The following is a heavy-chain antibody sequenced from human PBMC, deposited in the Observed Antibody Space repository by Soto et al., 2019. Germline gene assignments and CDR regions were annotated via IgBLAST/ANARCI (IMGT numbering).Heavy chain of an antibody. J-gene: IGHJ5*02. V-gene: IGHV4-39*01. CDR3: ARRETTVINWFDP. CDR1: GGSISSSSYY. CDR2: IYYSGST. Sequence: QLQLQESGPGLVKPSETLSLTCTVSGGSISSSSYYWGWIRQPPGKGLEWIGSIYYSGSTYYNPSLKSRVTISVDTSKNQFSLKLSSVTAADTAVYYCARRETTVINWFDPWGQGTLVTVSS. D-gene: IGHD4-17*01.